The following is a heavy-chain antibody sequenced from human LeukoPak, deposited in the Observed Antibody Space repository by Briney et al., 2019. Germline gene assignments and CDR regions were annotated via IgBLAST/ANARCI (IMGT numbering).Heavy chain of an antibody. CDR2: ISYDGSNK. J-gene: IGHJ4*02. CDR1: GFTFSSYA. V-gene: IGHV3-30-3*01. D-gene: IGHD6-6*01. Sequence: GGSLRLSCAASGFTFSSYAMHWIRQAPGKGLEWVAVISYDGSNKYYADSVKGRFTISRDNAKNSLYLQMNSLRAEDTAVYYCARVSSSSVGDYWGQGTLVTVSS. CDR3: ARVSSSSVGDY.